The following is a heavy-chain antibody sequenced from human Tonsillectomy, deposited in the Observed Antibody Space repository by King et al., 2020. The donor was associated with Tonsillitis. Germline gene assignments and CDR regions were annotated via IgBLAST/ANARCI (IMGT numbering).Heavy chain of an antibody. CDR2: IYYSGST. CDR3: ARSHQEDYLGYCSGGSCYWFDP. CDR1: GGSISSYY. V-gene: IGHV4-59*01. Sequence: QLQESGPGLVKPSETLSLTCTVSGGSISSYYWSWIRQPPGKGLEWVWYIYYSGSTNYNPSLKSRCTISVDTSKNQFSLKLSSVTAADTAVYYCARSHQEDYLGYCSGGSCYWFDPWGQGTLVTVSS. D-gene: IGHD2-15*01. J-gene: IGHJ5*02.